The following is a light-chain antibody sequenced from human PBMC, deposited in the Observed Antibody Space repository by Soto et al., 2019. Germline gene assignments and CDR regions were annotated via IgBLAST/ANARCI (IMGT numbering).Light chain of an antibody. CDR1: SSNIGSNT. J-gene: IGLJ1*01. Sequence: QSVLTQPPSASGTPGQRVTISCSGSSSNIGSNTVNWYQQLPGTAPKLLIYSNNQRPSGVPDRFSGSKSGTSASLAISGLQSEDEADYYCAAWDDSLNGFYVFGTGTKATV. CDR3: AAWDDSLNGFYV. CDR2: SNN. V-gene: IGLV1-44*01.